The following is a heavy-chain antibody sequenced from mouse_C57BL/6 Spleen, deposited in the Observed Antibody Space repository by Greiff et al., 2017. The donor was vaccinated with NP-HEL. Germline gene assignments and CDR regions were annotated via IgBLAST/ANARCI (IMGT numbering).Heavy chain of an antibody. J-gene: IGHJ3*01. V-gene: IGHV1-81*01. D-gene: IGHD2-5*01. CDR2: IYPRSGNT. CDR3: AVYYSNPFAY. Sequence: QVQLQQSGAELARPGASVKLSCKASGYTFTSYGISWVKQRTGQGLEWIGEIYPRSGNTYYNEKFKGKATLTADKSSSTAYMELRSLTSEDSAVYFCAVYYSNPFAYWGQGTLVTVSA. CDR1: GYTFTSYG.